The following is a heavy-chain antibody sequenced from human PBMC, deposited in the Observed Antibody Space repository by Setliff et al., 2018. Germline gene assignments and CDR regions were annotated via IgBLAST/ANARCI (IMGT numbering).Heavy chain of an antibody. CDR2: IYTGGST. CDR1: GDSISSGTYY. J-gene: IGHJ5*02. V-gene: IGHV4-61*09. Sequence: SETLSLTCTVSGDSISSGTYYWSYWTWIRQPAGKGLEWIGHIYTGGSTNYNPSRKSRVTMSVDTSKNQFSLRLSSVTAADTAIYYCARDRLRGWFDPWRQVTLVTVSS. CDR3: ARDRLRGWFDP. D-gene: IGHD2-21*02.